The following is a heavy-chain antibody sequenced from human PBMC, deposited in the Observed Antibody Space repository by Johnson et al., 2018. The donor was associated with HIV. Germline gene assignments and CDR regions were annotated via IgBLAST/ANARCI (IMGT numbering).Heavy chain of an antibody. CDR3: ARDRRDDLYSHQLVVRGQNAFDI. CDR2: IKQDGSEK. V-gene: IGHV3-7*01. J-gene: IGHJ3*02. D-gene: IGHD1-26*01. CDR1: GFTFSSYW. Sequence: MQLVESGGGLVQPGGSLRLFCAASGFTFSSYWMSWVRQAPGKGLEWVANIKQDGSEKYYVDSVKGRFTISRDNAKNSLYLQMNSLRVEDTAEYYCARDRRDDLYSHQLVVRGQNAFDIWGQGTMVTVSS.